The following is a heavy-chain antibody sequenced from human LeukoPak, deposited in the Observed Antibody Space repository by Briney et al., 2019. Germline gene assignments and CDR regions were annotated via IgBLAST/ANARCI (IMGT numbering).Heavy chain of an antibody. J-gene: IGHJ5*02. V-gene: IGHV1-2*06. CDR3: ARDQGVLIRGWFDP. CDR1: GYTFTGYY. Sequence: ASVKVSCKASGYTFTGYYMHWGPPAPGEGREWMGRINPNSGGTNYTQKLRGTVTLTRDTSISTPCRDMCRPRSDDTAVYYCARDQGVLIRGWFDPWGQGTLVTVAS. D-gene: IGHD2-8*01. CDR2: INPNSGGT.